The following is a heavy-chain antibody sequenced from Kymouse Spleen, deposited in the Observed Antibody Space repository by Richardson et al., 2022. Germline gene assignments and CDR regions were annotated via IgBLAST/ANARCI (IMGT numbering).Heavy chain of an antibody. J-gene: IGHJ4*02. Sequence: EVQLVESGGGLVKPGGSLRLSCAASGFTFSSYSMNWVRQAPGKGLEWVSSISSSSSYIYYADSVKGRFTISRDNAKNSLYLQMNSLRAEDTAVYYCARDSDYYGSGSYYNHFDYWGQGTLVTVSS. D-gene: IGHD3-10*01. CDR3: ARDSDYYGSGSYYNHFDY. CDR2: ISSSSSYI. V-gene: IGHV3-21*03. CDR1: GFTFSSYS.